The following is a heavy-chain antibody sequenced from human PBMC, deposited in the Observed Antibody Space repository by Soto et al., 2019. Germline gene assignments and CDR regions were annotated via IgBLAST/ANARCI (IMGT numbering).Heavy chain of an antibody. J-gene: IGHJ4*02. CDR1: GFPFGIYT. CDR3: AREGNYHEF. Sequence: LRLSCETSGFPFGIYTMNWVRQAPGKGLEWVSSISSSGTYIDYADSVEGRFAISRDDAKNSVFLEMTSLRVDDTAVYYCAREGNYHEFWGQGTLVTVSS. D-gene: IGHD3-10*01. V-gene: IGHV3-21*01. CDR2: ISSSGTYI.